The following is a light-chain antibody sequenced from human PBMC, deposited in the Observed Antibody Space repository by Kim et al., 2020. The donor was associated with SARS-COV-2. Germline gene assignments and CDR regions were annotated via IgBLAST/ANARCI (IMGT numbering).Light chain of an antibody. V-gene: IGKV3-20*01. CDR2: GAS. Sequence: EIVLTQSPGTLSLSPGERATLSCRASQSVSSRNLAWYQQKPGQAPRLLIYGASSRATGIPDRFSGSGSGTDFTLTISRLEPEDFAVYYCQQYGNAPQSFGQGTKLEI. CDR1: QSVSSRN. CDR3: QQYGNAPQS. J-gene: IGKJ2*03.